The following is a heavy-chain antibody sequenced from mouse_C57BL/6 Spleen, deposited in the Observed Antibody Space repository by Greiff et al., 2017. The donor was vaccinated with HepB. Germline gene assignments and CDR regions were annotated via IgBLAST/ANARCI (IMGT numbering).Heavy chain of an antibody. CDR1: GYTFTSYW. Sequence: VQLQQSGAELVRPGSSVKLSCKASGYTFTSYWMDWVKQRPGQGLEWIGNIYPSDSETHYNQKFKDKATLTVDKSSSTAYMQLSSLTSEDSAVYYCAGLREYSNYVDFDYWGQGTTLTVSS. V-gene: IGHV1-61*01. J-gene: IGHJ2*01. CDR3: AGLREYSNYVDFDY. D-gene: IGHD2-5*01. CDR2: IYPSDSET.